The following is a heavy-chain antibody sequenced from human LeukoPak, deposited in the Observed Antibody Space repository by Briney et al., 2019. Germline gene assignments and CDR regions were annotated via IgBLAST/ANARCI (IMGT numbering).Heavy chain of an antibody. CDR1: GYTLIELS. CDR3: ATVSTTLVVVPAAISYYYYGMDV. CDR2: FDPEAGET. J-gene: IGHJ6*02. V-gene: IGHV1-24*01. D-gene: IGHD2-2*01. Sequence: GASVKVSCKVSGYTLIELSMHWVRQAPGKGLEWMGGFDPEAGETIYAQEFQGRVTMTEDTSTDTAYMELSSLRSEDTAVYYCATVSTTLVVVPAAISYYYYGMDVWGQGTTVTVSS.